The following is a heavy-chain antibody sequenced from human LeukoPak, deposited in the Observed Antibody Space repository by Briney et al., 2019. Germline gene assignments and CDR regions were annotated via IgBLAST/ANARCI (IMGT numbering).Heavy chain of an antibody. V-gene: IGHV4-39*01. Sequence: PSETLSLTCTVSGGSISSSSYYWGWIRQPPEKGLEWIGSIYYSGSTYYNPSLKSRVTISVDTSKNQFSLKLSSVTAADTAVYYCASYDFWSGYPFDYWGQGTLVTVSS. CDR1: GGSISSSSYY. CDR3: ASYDFWSGYPFDY. CDR2: IYYSGST. D-gene: IGHD3-3*01. J-gene: IGHJ4*02.